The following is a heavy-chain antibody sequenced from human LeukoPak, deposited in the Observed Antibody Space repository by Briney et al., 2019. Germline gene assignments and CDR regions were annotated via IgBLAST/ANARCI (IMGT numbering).Heavy chain of an antibody. J-gene: IGHJ4*02. V-gene: IGHV4-39*07. CDR1: GGSISSSSYY. CDR3: ASSDSSGYYVDH. Sequence: PSETLSLTCTVSGGSISSSSYYWGWIRQSPGKGLEWIGNIYYSGSTYYKSSLKSRVTISVDTSKNQFSLKLSSVTAADTAVYYCASSDSSGYYVDHWGQGTLVTVSS. D-gene: IGHD3-22*01. CDR2: IYYSGST.